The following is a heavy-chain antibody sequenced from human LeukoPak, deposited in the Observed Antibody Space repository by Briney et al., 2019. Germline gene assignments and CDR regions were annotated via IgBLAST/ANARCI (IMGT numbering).Heavy chain of an antibody. J-gene: IGHJ4*02. CDR3: ARVSVDSGYFYLDF. Sequence: SLKVSCKASGGTCSRNTVTWVRQAPGQGLEWMGGIIPMFATPNYAQKFRGRVTVTTDEATSTAYMELTSLRSEDTAVYYCARVSVDSGYFYLDFWGQGTQVTVSS. CDR1: GGTCSRNT. V-gene: IGHV1-69*05. D-gene: IGHD3-22*01. CDR2: IIPMFATP.